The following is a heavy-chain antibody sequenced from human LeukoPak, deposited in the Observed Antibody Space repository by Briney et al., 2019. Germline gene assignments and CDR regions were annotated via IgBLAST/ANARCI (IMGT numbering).Heavy chain of an antibody. Sequence: ASVKVSCKASGYTFTSYDINWVRQATGQGLEWMGWINPNSGGTNYAQKFQGRVTMTRDTSISTAYMELSRLRSDDTAVYYCARGRPITIFGVVIPDYWGQGTLVTVSS. D-gene: IGHD3-3*01. V-gene: IGHV1-2*02. CDR2: INPNSGGT. J-gene: IGHJ4*02. CDR3: ARGRPITIFGVVIPDY. CDR1: GYTFTSYD.